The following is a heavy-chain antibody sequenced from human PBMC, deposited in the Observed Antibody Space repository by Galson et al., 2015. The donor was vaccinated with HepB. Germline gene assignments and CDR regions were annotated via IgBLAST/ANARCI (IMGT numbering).Heavy chain of an antibody. CDR3: ALTNSNSSLHPGRYYYYGMDV. CDR1: GFTFSSYW. J-gene: IGHJ6*02. CDR2: INSDGSST. D-gene: IGHD6-13*01. V-gene: IGHV3-74*01. Sequence: SLRLSCAASGFTFSSYWMHWVRQAPGKGLVWVSRINSDGSSTSYADSVKGRFTISRDNAKNTLYLQMNSLRAEDTAVYYCALTNSNSSLHPGRYYYYGMDVWGQGTTVTVSS.